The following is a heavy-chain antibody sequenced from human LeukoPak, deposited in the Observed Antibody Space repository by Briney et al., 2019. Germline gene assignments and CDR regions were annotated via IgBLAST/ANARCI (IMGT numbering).Heavy chain of an antibody. CDR2: INHSGST. J-gene: IGHJ4*02. D-gene: IGHD6-6*01. CDR1: GGSFGGYY. CDR3: ARGRRIAAPQRFDY. V-gene: IGHV4-34*01. Sequence: MTSETLSLTCAVYGGSFGGYYWSWIRQPPGKGLEWSGEINHSGSTNYNPSLKRRVTISVDTSKNQFPLKLSSVTAADTAVYYCARGRRIAAPQRFDYWGQGTLVAVSS.